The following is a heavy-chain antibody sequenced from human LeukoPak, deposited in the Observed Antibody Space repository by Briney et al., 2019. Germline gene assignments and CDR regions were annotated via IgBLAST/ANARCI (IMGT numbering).Heavy chain of an antibody. CDR3: ARRLRFVGVWFDP. Sequence: PSETLSLTCGVYGGSFSGYYWSWLRQPPGKGLEWIGEIVHSGSTNYNPSLKSRVTISVDTSKNQFSLKLTSVTAADTAVYYCARRLRFVGVWFDPWGQGTLVTVSS. CDR1: GGSFSGYY. D-gene: IGHD3-10*01. V-gene: IGHV4-34*12. J-gene: IGHJ5*02. CDR2: IVHSGST.